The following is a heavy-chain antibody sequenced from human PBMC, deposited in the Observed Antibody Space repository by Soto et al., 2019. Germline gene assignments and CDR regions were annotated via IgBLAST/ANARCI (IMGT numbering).Heavy chain of an antibody. CDR3: NRRAGGDWGVS. V-gene: IGHV3-73*01. CDR2: IRSKDNGYAT. Sequence: GGSLRLSCAVSGFIFSDSAIHWVRQAPGKGLEWVGRIRSKDNGYATGYAASVEGRFTISRDDSKNTAYLQMNRLKTEDTDIYYCNRRAGGDWGVSWGQGSLVTVSS. CDR1: GFIFSDSA. J-gene: IGHJ5*02. D-gene: IGHD2-21*02.